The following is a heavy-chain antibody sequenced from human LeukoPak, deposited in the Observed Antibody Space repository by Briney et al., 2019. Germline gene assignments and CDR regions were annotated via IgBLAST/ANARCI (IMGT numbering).Heavy chain of an antibody. Sequence: GGSLRLSCAASGFTFSSYWMSWVRQAPGKGLEWVAVISYDGSNKYYADSVKGRFTISRDNSKNTLYLQMNSLRAEDTAVYYCAKAFVTMIDYFDYWDQGTLVTVSS. CDR3: AKAFVTMIDYFDY. D-gene: IGHD3-22*01. CDR2: ISYDGSNK. V-gene: IGHV3-30*18. J-gene: IGHJ4*02. CDR1: GFTFSSYW.